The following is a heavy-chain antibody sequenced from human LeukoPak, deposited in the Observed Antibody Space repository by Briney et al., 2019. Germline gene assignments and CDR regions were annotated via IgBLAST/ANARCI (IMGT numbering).Heavy chain of an antibody. D-gene: IGHD3-10*01. Sequence: SETLSLTCAVSGGSISSSNWWSWVRQPPGKGLEWIGEIYHSGSTNYNPSLKSRVTISVDKSKNQFSLKLSSVTAADTAVYYCARGGYGSGSYSPFDYWGQGTLVTVSS. CDR3: ARGGYGSGSYSPFDY. CDR2: IYHSGST. V-gene: IGHV4-4*02. CDR1: GGSISSSNW. J-gene: IGHJ4*02.